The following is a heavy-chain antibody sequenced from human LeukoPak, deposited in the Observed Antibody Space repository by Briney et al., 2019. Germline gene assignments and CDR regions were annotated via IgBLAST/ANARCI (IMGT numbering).Heavy chain of an antibody. J-gene: IGHJ4*02. Sequence: ASVKVSCKASGYTFTSYDINWVRQATGQGLEWMGWMNPNSGNTGYAQKFQGRVTMTEDTSTDTAYMELSSLRSEDTAVYYCATEGYSSSWSHWGQGTLVTVSS. CDR3: ATEGYSSSWSH. D-gene: IGHD6-13*01. V-gene: IGHV1-8*01. CDR2: MNPNSGNT. CDR1: GYTFTSYD.